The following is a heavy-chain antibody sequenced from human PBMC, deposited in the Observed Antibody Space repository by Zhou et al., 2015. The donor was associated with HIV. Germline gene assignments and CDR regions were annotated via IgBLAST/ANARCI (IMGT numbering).Heavy chain of an antibody. D-gene: IGHD5-12*01. J-gene: IGHJ6*03. CDR2: IIPIFGTA. V-gene: IGHV1-69*01. CDR3: ARAVDIVATISSDHVYYYMDV. Sequence: QVQLVQSGAEVKKPGSSVKVSCKASGGTFSSYAISWVRQAPGQGLEWMGGIIPIFGTANYAQKFQGRVTITADESTSTAYMELSSLRSEDTAVYYCARAVDIVATISSDHVYYYMDVWGKGTTVTVSS. CDR1: GGTFSSYA.